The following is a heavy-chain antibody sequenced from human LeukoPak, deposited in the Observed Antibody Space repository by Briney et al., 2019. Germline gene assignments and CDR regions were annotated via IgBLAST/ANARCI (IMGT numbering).Heavy chain of an antibody. CDR1: GYTFTSYG. D-gene: IGHD1-20*01. CDR3: ARDRGYNWNYDAFDI. J-gene: IGHJ3*02. Sequence: ASVKVSCKASGYTFTSYGISWVRQAPGQGLEWMGWISAYNGNTNYAQKLQGRVTMTTDTSTSTAYMELRSLRSDDTAVYYCARDRGYNWNYDAFDIWGQGTMVTVSS. CDR2: ISAYNGNT. V-gene: IGHV1-18*01.